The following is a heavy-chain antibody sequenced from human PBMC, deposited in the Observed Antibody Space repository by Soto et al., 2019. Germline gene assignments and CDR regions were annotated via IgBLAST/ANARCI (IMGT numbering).Heavy chain of an antibody. D-gene: IGHD5-18*01. V-gene: IGHV1-69*13. CDR1: GGTFSSYA. CDR2: IIPIFGTA. CDR3: ARDEDTAMVREYYYYGMDV. Sequence: SVKVSCKASGGTFSSYAISWVRQAPGQGLEWMGGIIPIFGTANYAQKFQGRVTITADESTSTAYMELSSLRSEDTAVYYCARDEDTAMVREYYYYGMDVWGQGTTVTVSS. J-gene: IGHJ6*02.